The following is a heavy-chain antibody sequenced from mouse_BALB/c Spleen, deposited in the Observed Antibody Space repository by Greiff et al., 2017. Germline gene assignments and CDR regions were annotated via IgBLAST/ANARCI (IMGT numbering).Heavy chain of an antibody. CDR3: HYYGSRRGAMDY. CDR1: GYTFTSYW. V-gene: IGHV1S22*01. J-gene: IGHJ4*01. D-gene: IGHD1-1*01. CDR2: IYPGSGST. Sequence: LQQPGSELVRPGASVKLSCKASGYTFTSYWMHWVKQRPGQGLEWIGNIYPGSGSTNYDEKVKSKATLTVDTSSSTAYMQLSSLTSEDSAVYYWHYYGSRRGAMDYWGQGTSVTVSS.